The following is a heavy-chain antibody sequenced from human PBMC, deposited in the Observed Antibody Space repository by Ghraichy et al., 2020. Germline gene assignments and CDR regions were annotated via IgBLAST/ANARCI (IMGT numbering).Heavy chain of an antibody. CDR3: ARTLRGVPKYYYDSRGFDY. CDR2: IYYSGST. Sequence: SETLSLTCTVSGGSISSSSYYWGWIRQPPGKGLEWIGSIYYSGSTYYNPSLKSRVTISVDTSKNQFSLKLSSVTAADTAVYYCARTLRGVPKYYYDSRGFDYWGQGTLVTVSS. D-gene: IGHD3-22*01. CDR1: GGSISSSSYY. J-gene: IGHJ4*02. V-gene: IGHV4-39*01.